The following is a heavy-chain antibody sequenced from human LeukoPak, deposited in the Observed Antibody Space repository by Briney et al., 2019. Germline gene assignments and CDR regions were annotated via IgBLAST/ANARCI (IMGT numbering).Heavy chain of an antibody. CDR2: INPSGGST. CDR3: ARVLLATVTAEGYYYGMDV. CDR1: GYTLTSYY. Sequence: ASVKVSCKASGYTLTSYYMHWVRQAPGQGLEWMGIINPSGGSTSYAQKFQGRVTMTRDTSTSTVYMELSSLRSEDTAVYYCARVLLATVTAEGYYYGMDVWGQGTTVTVSS. D-gene: IGHD4-17*01. V-gene: IGHV1-46*01. J-gene: IGHJ6*02.